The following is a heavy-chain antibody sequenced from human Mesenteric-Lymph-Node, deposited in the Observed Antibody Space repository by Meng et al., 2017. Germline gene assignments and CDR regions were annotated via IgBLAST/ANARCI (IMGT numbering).Heavy chain of an antibody. J-gene: IGHJ4*02. Sequence: QLQQWGAGLLKPSETLSLTCAVYGGSFSGYYWSWIRQHPGKGLEWVGCISYIGSTYFNPPLKSRVTISVDTSKNTLYLQMNALRAEDTAVYYCANLRTWYRFDFWGQGTLVTVSS. CDR2: ISYIGST. CDR3: ANLRTWYRFDF. CDR1: GGSFSGYY. D-gene: IGHD6-13*01. V-gene: IGHV4-34*01.